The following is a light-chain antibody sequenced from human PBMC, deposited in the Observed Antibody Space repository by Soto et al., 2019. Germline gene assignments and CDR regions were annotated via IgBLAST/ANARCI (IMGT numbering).Light chain of an antibody. Sequence: EIVLTHSPGTLSLSPCERATLSCRSSQSISSSYLAWYQQKPGQAPRLLIYDASNRAAGIPARFSGSGSGTDFNLTISSLEPEDFAIYYCQQRQCWPPITFGQGTRLEIK. V-gene: IGKV3-11*01. J-gene: IGKJ5*01. CDR3: QQRQCWPPIT. CDR2: DAS. CDR1: QSISSSY.